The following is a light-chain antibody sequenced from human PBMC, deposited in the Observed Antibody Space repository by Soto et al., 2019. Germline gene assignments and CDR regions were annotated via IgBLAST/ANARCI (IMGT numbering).Light chain of an antibody. CDR3: CSYAGSRTYYVL. CDR1: SSDIGSHNF. Sequence: QSVLTQPASVSGSPGQAITISCTGTSSDIGSHNFVSWFQQHPGKTPKLIIYEVNKRPSGVSHRFSGSKSGNTASLTISGLQAEDEADYSCCSYAGSRTYYVLFGGGTKVTVL. V-gene: IGLV2-23*02. J-gene: IGLJ2*01. CDR2: EVN.